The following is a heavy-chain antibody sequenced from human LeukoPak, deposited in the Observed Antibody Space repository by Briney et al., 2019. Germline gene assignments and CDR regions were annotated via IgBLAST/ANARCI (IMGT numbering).Heavy chain of an antibody. Sequence: GGSLRLSCAASGFTFSSYSMNWVRQAPGKGLEWVTSISSSSSYIYYADSVKGRFTISRDNAKNSLYLQMNSLRAEDTAVYYCARGDSSGYYPYYFDYWGQGTLVTVSS. CDR1: GFTFSSYS. CDR3: ARGDSSGYYPYYFDY. D-gene: IGHD3-22*01. V-gene: IGHV3-21*01. J-gene: IGHJ4*02. CDR2: ISSSSSYI.